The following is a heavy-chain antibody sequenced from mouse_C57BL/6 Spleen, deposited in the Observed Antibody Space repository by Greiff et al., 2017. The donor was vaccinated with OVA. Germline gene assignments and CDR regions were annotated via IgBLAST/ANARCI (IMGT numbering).Heavy chain of an antibody. D-gene: IGHD2-3*01. CDR1: GFSLSTFGMG. Sequence: LKESGPGILQPSQTLSLTCSFSGFSLSTFGMGVGWIRQPSGKGLEWLAHIWWDDDKYYNPALKSRLTISKDTSKNQVFLKIANVDTADTATYYCARIADGYPYWYFDVWGTGTTVTVSS. J-gene: IGHJ1*03. CDR3: ARIADGYPYWYFDV. CDR2: IWWDDDK. V-gene: IGHV8-8*01.